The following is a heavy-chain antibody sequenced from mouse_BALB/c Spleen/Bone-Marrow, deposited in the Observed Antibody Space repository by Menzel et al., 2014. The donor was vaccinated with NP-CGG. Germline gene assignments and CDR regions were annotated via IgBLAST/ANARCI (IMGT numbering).Heavy chain of an antibody. CDR2: ISSGGSYT. V-gene: IGHV5-6*01. CDR3: ARWDYDVGFYAMDY. J-gene: IGHJ4*01. CDR1: GFTFSSYG. D-gene: IGHD2-4*01. Sequence: EVKLVESGGDLVKPGGSLKLSCAASGFTFSSYGMSWVRQTPDKRLEWVATISSGGSYTYYPDSVKGRFTISRDNAKNTLYLQMSSLKSEDTAMYYCARWDYDVGFYAMDYWGQGTSVTVSS.